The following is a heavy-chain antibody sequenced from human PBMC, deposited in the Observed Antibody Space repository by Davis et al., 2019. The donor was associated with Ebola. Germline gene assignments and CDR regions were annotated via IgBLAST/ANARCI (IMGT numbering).Heavy chain of an antibody. D-gene: IGHD6-19*01. CDR1: GFILPNYA. V-gene: IGHV1-3*01. Sequence: SVKVSRMASGFILPNYALHWVREAPGQRLEWMGWVHGGNGNTKYSQRFQGRVTITTDTSASTTYLDLTSLRSDDTAVFYCARATFGYNSGWYADYWGPGSLVTVSS. CDR2: VHGGNGNT. CDR3: ARATFGYNSGWYADY. J-gene: IGHJ4*02.